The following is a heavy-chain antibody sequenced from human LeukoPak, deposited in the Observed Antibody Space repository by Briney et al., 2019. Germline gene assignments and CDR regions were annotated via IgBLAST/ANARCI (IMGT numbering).Heavy chain of an antibody. V-gene: IGHV4-34*01. Sequence: SESLSLTCAAYGASFSGYYWSWIRQPPGKGLEWIGEINHSGSTNYNPSLKSRVTMSVDTSKNQFSLKLSSVTAADTAVYYCARDITIFGVVQSPRGNMDVWGKGTTVTVSS. CDR3: ARDITIFGVVQSPRGNMDV. CDR2: INHSGST. CDR1: GASFSGYY. J-gene: IGHJ6*03. D-gene: IGHD3-3*01.